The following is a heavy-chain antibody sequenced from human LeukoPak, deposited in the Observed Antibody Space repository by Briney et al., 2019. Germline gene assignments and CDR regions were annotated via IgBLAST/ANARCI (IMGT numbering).Heavy chain of an antibody. V-gene: IGHV3-48*01. D-gene: IGHD3-3*01. Sequence: GGSLRLSCAASGFTFSSYSMNWVRQAPGKGLEWVSYISSSSSTIYYADSVKGRFTISRDNSKNTLYLQMNSLRAEDTAVYYCAKDSYDFWSGYYTPGNWFDPWGQGTLVTVSS. CDR1: GFTFSSYS. CDR3: AKDSYDFWSGYYTPGNWFDP. CDR2: ISSSSSTI. J-gene: IGHJ5*02.